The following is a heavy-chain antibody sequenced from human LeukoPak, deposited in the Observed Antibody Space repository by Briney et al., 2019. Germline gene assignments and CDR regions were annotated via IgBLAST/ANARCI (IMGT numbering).Heavy chain of an antibody. CDR2: INPNSGGT. J-gene: IGHJ6*03. D-gene: IGHD3-3*01. CDR3: ARDDHYDFWSGYYSDDYYYYYMDV. CDR1: GYTFTGYY. V-gene: IGHV1-2*02. Sequence: ASVKVSCKASGYTFTGYYMHWVRQAPGQGLEWMGWINPNSGGTNYAQKFQGRVTMTRDTSISTAYMELSRLRSDDTAVYYCARDDHYDFWSGYYSDDYYYYYMDVWGKGTTVTVSS.